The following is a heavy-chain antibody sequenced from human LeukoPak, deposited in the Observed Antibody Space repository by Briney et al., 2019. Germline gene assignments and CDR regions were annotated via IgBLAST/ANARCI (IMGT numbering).Heavy chain of an antibody. CDR2: ISGSGGST. V-gene: IGHV3-23*01. CDR3: ARGYYDSSGSAYYMDV. CDR1: GFTFSSYA. Sequence: GALRLSCAASGFTFSSYAMSWVRQAPGKGLEWVSAISGSGGSTYYADSVKGRFTISRDNSKNTLYLQMNSLRAEDTAVYYCARGYYDSSGSAYYMDVWGKGTTVTVSS. D-gene: IGHD3-22*01. J-gene: IGHJ6*03.